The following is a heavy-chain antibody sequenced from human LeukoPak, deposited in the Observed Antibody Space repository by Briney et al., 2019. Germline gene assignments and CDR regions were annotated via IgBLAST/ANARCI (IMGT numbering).Heavy chain of an antibody. V-gene: IGHV1-69*04. Sequence: SVRVSCKASGGTFSSYTISWVRRAPGQGLGWMGRIIPILGIANYAQKFQGRVTITADKSTSTAYMELSSLRSEDTAVYYCATDSMVRGVIPLWGQGTLVTVSS. CDR3: ATDSMVRGVIPL. D-gene: IGHD3-10*01. CDR1: GGTFSSYT. CDR2: IIPILGIA. J-gene: IGHJ4*02.